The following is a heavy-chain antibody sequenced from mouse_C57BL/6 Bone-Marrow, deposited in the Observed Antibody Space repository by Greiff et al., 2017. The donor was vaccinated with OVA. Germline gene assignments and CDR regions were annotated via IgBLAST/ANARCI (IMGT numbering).Heavy chain of an antibody. CDR2: IWWDDDK. J-gene: IGHJ1*03. CDR1: GFSLSTFGMG. CDR3: ALAYYYGAGYFDV. D-gene: IGHD1-1*01. Sequence: QVTLKESGPGILQPSQTLSLTCSFSGFSLSTFGMGVGWIRQPSGKGLEWLAHIWWDDDKYYNPALKRRLTISKDTSKNQVFLKIANVDTADAATYYCALAYYYGAGYFDVWGTETTVTVSS. V-gene: IGHV8-8*01.